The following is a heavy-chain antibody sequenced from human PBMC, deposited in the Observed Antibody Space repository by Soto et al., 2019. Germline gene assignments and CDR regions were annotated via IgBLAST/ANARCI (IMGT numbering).Heavy chain of an antibody. V-gene: IGHV1-2*04. CDR1: GYTFTGYY. CDR2: INPNSGGT. D-gene: IGHD3-22*01. CDR3: ARGPLLMYYYDSSGYSHDAFDI. J-gene: IGHJ3*02. Sequence: ASVKVSCKASGYTFTGYYMRWVRQAPGQGLEWMGWINPNSGGTNYAQKFQGWVTMTRDTSISTAYMELSRLRSDDTAVYYCARGPLLMYYYDSSGYSHDAFDIWGQGTMVTVSS.